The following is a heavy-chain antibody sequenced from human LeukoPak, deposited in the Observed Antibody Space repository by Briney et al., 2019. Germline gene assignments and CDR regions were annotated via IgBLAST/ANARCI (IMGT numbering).Heavy chain of an antibody. D-gene: IGHD3-3*01. J-gene: IGHJ4*02. Sequence: GGSLRLSCATSGFTFTSYAMGWVRQAPGKGLELVSGISGSGDSTDYADSVKGRFTTSRDNSKNTVDLHMSGLGAGDTAIYYCVKCAYYDFWSGYTLDYWGQGTLVSVSS. CDR3: VKCAYYDFWSGYTLDY. CDR2: ISGSGDST. CDR1: GFTFTSYA. V-gene: IGHV3-23*01.